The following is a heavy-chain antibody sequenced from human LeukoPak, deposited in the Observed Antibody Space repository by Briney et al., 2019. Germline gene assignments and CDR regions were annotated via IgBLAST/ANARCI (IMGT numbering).Heavy chain of an antibody. Sequence: ASVKVSCKASGYTFTTYGISWVRQAPGQGLEWMGWISAYNGNTNYAQKLQGRVTMTTDTSTSTAYVELRSLRSDDTAVYYCASGYCSGSSCYSLLDFWGQGTLVTVSS. J-gene: IGHJ4*02. V-gene: IGHV1-18*01. CDR1: GYTFTTYG. CDR3: ASGYCSGSSCYSLLDF. CDR2: ISAYNGNT. D-gene: IGHD2-15*01.